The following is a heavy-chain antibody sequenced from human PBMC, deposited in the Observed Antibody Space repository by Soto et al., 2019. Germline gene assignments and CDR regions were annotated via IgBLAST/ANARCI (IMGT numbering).Heavy chain of an antibody. Sequence: QPGGSLRLSCAASGFTFSSYAMSWVRQAPGKGLEWVSAISGSGGSTYYADSVKGRFTISRDNSKNALYLQMNSLRAEDTAVYYCAKGPATIVVVMADYWGQGTLVTVSS. CDR2: ISGSGGST. V-gene: IGHV3-23*01. D-gene: IGHD3-22*01. J-gene: IGHJ4*02. CDR1: GFTFSSYA. CDR3: AKGPATIVVVMADY.